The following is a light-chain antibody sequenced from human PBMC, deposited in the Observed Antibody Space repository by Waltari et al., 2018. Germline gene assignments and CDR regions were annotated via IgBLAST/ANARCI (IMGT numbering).Light chain of an antibody. CDR1: QRVSRA. CDR3: QHYVRLPAT. CDR2: GAS. Sequence: EIVLTHSPGTLSLSPGERDPLSYRASQRVSRALAWYQQKPGQAPRLLIYGASRRATGSPDRFSGSGSGTDFSLIISRLEPEDFAVYYCQHYVRLPATFGQGTKVEIK. V-gene: IGKV3-20*01. J-gene: IGKJ1*01.